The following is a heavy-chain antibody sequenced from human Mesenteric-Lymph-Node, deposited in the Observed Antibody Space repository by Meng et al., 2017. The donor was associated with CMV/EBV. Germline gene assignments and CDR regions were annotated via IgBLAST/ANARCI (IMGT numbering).Heavy chain of an antibody. CDR3: ARIRGAGGIDV. J-gene: IGHJ6*02. CDR1: GFTFSSHG. V-gene: IGHV3-33*08. Sequence: GGSLRLSCAASGFTFSSHGMHWVRQAPGKGLEWMALIYYEESDKYYADSVKGRFTVSRDNSKSTLYLQMNSLRADDTGVYYCARIRGAGGIDVWGQGTRSPSP. CDR2: IYYEESDK.